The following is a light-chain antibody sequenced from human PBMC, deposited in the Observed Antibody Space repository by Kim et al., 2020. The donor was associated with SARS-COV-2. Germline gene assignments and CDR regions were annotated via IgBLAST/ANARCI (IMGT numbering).Light chain of an antibody. CDR1: KLGDKY. Sequence: VSPGQTASITCSGDKLGDKYACWYQQKQGQSPVLVIYQDSKRPSGIPERFSGSNSGNTATLTISGTQAMDEADYYCQAWDSSTVVFGGGTQLTVL. J-gene: IGLJ2*01. CDR3: QAWDSSTVV. CDR2: QDS. V-gene: IGLV3-1*01.